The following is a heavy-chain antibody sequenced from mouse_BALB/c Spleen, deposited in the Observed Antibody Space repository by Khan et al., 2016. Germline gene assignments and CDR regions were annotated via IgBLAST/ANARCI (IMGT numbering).Heavy chain of an antibody. V-gene: IGHV3-2*02. Sequence: EVQLQESGPGLVKPSQSLSLTCTVTGYSITSDYARNWIRQFPGNKLEWMGYISYSGSTSYNPSLKSRISITRDTSKNQFFLQLNSVTTEDTATYYCARTLLRLYYFDYWGQGTTLTVSS. CDR3: ARTLLRLYYFDY. J-gene: IGHJ2*01. CDR1: GYSITSDYA. CDR2: ISYSGST. D-gene: IGHD1-2*01.